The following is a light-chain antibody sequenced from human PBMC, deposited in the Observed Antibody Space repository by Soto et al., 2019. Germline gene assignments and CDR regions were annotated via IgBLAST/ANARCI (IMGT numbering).Light chain of an antibody. CDR2: GNT. CDR3: QSYDSSVSAVV. Sequence: QAVVTQPPSISGAPGQRVTISCTGSSSNIGAGYDVHWYQQLPGTAPKLLIYGNTNRPSGVPDRFSGSKSGTSVSLAITGLQAEDEADYYCQSYDSSVSAVVFGGGTKVTVL. CDR1: SSNIGAGYD. V-gene: IGLV1-40*01. J-gene: IGLJ2*01.